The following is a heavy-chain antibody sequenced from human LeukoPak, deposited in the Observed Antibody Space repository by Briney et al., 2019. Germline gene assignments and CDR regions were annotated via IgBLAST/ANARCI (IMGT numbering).Heavy chain of an antibody. D-gene: IGHD1-26*01. Sequence: GASVKVSCEASGYTFTAYYMHWGRQAPGQGVEWMGWINPNSGCTNYAQKFQGRVTMTRDTSISTAYMELSRLRSDDTAVYYCAMDIVGALCYFDYWGQGTLVTVSS. J-gene: IGHJ4*02. CDR1: GYTFTAYY. V-gene: IGHV1-2*02. CDR2: INPNSGCT. CDR3: AMDIVGALCYFDY.